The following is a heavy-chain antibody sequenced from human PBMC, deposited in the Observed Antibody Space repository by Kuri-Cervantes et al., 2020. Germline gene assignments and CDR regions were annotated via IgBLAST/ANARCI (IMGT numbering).Heavy chain of an antibody. V-gene: IGHV3-23*01. CDR2: ITGSGGST. CDR1: GFTFSSYA. CDR3: ARDRVQSRYRPGAFDI. Sequence: GESLKISCAASGFTFSSYAMSWVRQAPGKGLEWVSAITGSGGSTYYADSVRGRFTISRDNSKNTLSLQMNSLRAEDTAVYYCARDRVQSRYRPGAFDIWGQGTMVTVSS. J-gene: IGHJ3*02. D-gene: IGHD3-9*01.